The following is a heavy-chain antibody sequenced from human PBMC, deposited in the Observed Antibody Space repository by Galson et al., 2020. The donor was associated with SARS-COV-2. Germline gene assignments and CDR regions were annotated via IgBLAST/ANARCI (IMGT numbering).Heavy chain of an antibody. V-gene: IGHV4-39*01. D-gene: IGHD1-26*01. CDR3: ARHALTTYSESYYL. CDR1: GDSISSSRHY. J-gene: IGHJ4*02. Sequence: SETLSLTCTVSGDSISSSRHYWGWIRQTPGKGLEWIGSVYNSGSTFYSPSLKSRVTISVDRAENQFSLKLTSVIAADTAVYFCARHALTTYSESYYLWGQGTLVSVSS. CDR2: VYNSGST.